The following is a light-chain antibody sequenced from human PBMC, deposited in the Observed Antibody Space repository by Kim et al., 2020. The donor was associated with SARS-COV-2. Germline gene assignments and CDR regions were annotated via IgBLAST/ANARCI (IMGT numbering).Light chain of an antibody. J-gene: IGKJ2*01. CDR2: GTS. Sequence: EIVLTQSPGTLSLSPGKRATLSCRASQNLSSSFLAWYQQKPGQAPRLPIFGTSNRGTGIPDRFSGSGSGTDFTLTISRLGPEDFAVYYCQQYGSSPMYTFGQGTKLEI. CDR3: QQYGSSPMYT. CDR1: QNLSSSF. V-gene: IGKV3-20*01.